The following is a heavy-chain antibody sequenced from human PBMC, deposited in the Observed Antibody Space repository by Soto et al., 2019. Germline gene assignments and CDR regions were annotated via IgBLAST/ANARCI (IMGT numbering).Heavy chain of an antibody. V-gene: IGHV4-30-4*01. Sequence: NPSETLSLTCTVSGGSVNSGDYYWSWVRQPPGKGLEWIGYVFYSGTTYYNPSLQSRVTMSIDTSKSQFSLKLSSVTAADTAVYYCAREGFYDRKIDYWGQGILVTVSS. CDR3: AREGFYDRKIDY. CDR2: VFYSGTT. J-gene: IGHJ4*02. D-gene: IGHD2-2*01. CDR1: GGSVNSGDYY.